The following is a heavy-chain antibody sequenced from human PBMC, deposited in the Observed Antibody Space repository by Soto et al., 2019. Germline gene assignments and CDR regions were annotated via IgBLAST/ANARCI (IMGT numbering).Heavy chain of an antibody. J-gene: IGHJ4*02. CDR1: GGSFSGYY. CDR2: INHSGST. V-gene: IGHV4-34*01. CDR3: ALGRGSGYDPFDY. Sequence: PSETLSLTCAVYGGSFSGYYWSWIRQPPGKGLGWIGEINHSGSTNYNPSLKSRGTISVDTSKNQFSLKLSSVTAADTAVYYCALGRGSGYDPFDYWGQGTLVTVSS. D-gene: IGHD5-12*01.